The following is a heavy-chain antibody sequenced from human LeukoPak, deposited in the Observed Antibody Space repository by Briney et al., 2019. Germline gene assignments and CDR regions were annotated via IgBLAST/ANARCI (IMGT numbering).Heavy chain of an antibody. V-gene: IGHV1-8*01. CDR3: ARGRVVRSTYSRMTVYYFDY. D-gene: IGHD3-10*01. CDR1: GYTFTSYD. Sequence: ASVKVSCKASGYTFTSYDINWVRQATGQGLEWMGWMNPNSGNTGYAQKFQGRVTMTRNTSISTAYMELSSLRSEDTAVYYCARGRVVRSTYSRMTVYYFDYWGQGTLVTVSS. J-gene: IGHJ4*02. CDR2: MNPNSGNT.